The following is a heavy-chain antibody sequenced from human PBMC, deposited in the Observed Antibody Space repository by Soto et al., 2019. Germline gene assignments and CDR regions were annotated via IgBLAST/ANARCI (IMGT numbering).Heavy chain of an antibody. V-gene: IGHV3-66*01. CDR2: IYSGGST. CDR3: ASLSLTSYDILTGYFPASDFDY. D-gene: IGHD3-9*01. J-gene: IGHJ4*02. Sequence: VSVIYSGGSTYYADSVKGRFTISRDNSKNTLYLQMNSLRAEDTAVYYCASLSLTSYDILTGYFPASDFDYWGQGTLVTVSS.